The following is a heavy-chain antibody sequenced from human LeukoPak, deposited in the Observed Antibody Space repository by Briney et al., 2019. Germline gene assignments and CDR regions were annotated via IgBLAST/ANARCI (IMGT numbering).Heavy chain of an antibody. V-gene: IGHV1-46*01. Sequence: GASVKVSCKASGYTFTSYYMHWVRQAPGQGLEWMGIINPSGGSTTYTQKFQGRVTMTRDTSTRTVHMELSSLRSEDTAVYYCARVSSGYEGSDYWGQGTLVTVSS. CDR3: ARVSSGYEGSDY. CDR1: GYTFTSYY. D-gene: IGHD5-12*01. CDR2: INPSGGST. J-gene: IGHJ4*02.